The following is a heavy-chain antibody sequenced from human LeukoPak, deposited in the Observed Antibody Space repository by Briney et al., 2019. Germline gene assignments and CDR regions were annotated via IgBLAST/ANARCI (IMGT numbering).Heavy chain of an antibody. V-gene: IGHV1-69*06. Sequence: GASVKVSCTASGGTFSNYAISWVRQAPGQGLEWMGGIIPIFGTANYAQKFRGRVTITADKSTRTAYMELSSLRSEDTAVYYCARGPAKYYYDSSGYYDYWGQGTLVTVSS. J-gene: IGHJ4*02. CDR1: GGTFSNYA. D-gene: IGHD3-22*01. CDR3: ARGPAKYYYDSSGYYDY. CDR2: IIPIFGTA.